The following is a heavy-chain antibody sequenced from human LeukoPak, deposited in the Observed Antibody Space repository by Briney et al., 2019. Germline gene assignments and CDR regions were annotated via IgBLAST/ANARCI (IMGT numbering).Heavy chain of an antibody. V-gene: IGHV4-61*02. CDR3: ARGPPRYDSSGYYRVNFDY. CDR1: GGSISSGSYY. D-gene: IGHD3-22*01. J-gene: IGHJ4*02. CDR2: IYTSGST. Sequence: SSETLSLTCTVSGGSISSGSYYWSWIRQPAGKGLEWIGRIYTSGSTNYNPSLKSRVTISVDTSKNQFSLKLSSVTAADTAVYYCARGPPRYDSSGYYRVNFDYWGQGTLVTVSS.